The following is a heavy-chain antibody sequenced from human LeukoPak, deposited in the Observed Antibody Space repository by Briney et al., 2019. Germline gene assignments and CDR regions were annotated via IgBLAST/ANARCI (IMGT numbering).Heavy chain of an antibody. D-gene: IGHD6-19*01. CDR2: INPSGGST. Sequence: GASVKVSCKASGYTFTSYYMHWVRQAPGQWLEWMGIINPSGGSTSYAQKFQGRVTMTRDTSTSTVYMELSSLRSEDTAVYYCASNAYSSGWDSGYYFDYWGQGTVVTVSS. V-gene: IGHV1-46*01. J-gene: IGHJ4*02. CDR1: GYTFTSYY. CDR3: ASNAYSSGWDSGYYFDY.